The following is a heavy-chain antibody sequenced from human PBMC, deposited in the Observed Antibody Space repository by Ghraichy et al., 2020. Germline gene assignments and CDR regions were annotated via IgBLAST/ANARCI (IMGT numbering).Heavy chain of an antibody. J-gene: IGHJ6*02. CDR1: GFTVSSNY. CDR3: ARQYGVGGMDV. V-gene: IGHV3-66*04. D-gene: IGHD1-26*01. Sequence: GESLNISCAASGFTVSSNYMSWVRQAPGKGLEWVSVIYSGGSTYYADSVKGRFTISRDDSKNTLYLQMNSLRAEDTAVYYCARQYGVGGMDVWGQGTTVTVSS. CDR2: IYSGGST.